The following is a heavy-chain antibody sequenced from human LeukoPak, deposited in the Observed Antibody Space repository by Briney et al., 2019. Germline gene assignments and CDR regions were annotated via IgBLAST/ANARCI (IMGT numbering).Heavy chain of an antibody. J-gene: IGHJ5*02. CDR2: INPNSGGT. CDR1: GYTFTCYY. CDR3: ARDGSIKYSSSWYDR. D-gene: IGHD6-13*01. Sequence: ASVKVSCKASGYTFTCYYMHWVRQAPGQGLEWMGRINPNSGGTNYAQKFQGRVTMTRDTSISTAYMELSRLRSDDTAVYYCARDGSIKYSSSWYDRWGQGTLVTVSS. V-gene: IGHV1-2*06.